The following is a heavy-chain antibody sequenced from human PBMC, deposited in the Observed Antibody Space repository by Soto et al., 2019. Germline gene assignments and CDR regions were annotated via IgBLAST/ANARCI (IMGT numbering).Heavy chain of an antibody. V-gene: IGHV3-30-3*01. CDR2: ISYDGSNK. CDR1: GFTFSSYA. Sequence: ESGGGVVQPGRSLRLSCAASGFTFSSYAMHWVRQAPGKGLEWVAVISYDGSNKYYADSVKGRFTISRDNSKNTLYLQMNSLRAEDTAVYYCARDYYDFWSGYSDYWGQGTLVTVSS. D-gene: IGHD3-3*01. J-gene: IGHJ4*02. CDR3: ARDYYDFWSGYSDY.